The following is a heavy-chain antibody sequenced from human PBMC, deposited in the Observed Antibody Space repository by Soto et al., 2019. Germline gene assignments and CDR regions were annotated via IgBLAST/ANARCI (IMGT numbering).Heavy chain of an antibody. CDR2: IYYSGST. Sequence: SETLSLTCTVSGGSISSGGYYWSWIRQHPGKGLEWIGYIYYSGSTYYNPSLKSRVTISVDTSKNQFSLKLSSVTAADTAVYYCARGRIAVADNDYWGQGTLVTVSS. CDR3: ARGRIAVADNDY. J-gene: IGHJ4*02. D-gene: IGHD6-19*01. V-gene: IGHV4-31*03. CDR1: GGSISSGGYY.